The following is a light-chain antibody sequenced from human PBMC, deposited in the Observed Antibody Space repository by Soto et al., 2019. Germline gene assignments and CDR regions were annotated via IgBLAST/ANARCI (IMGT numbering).Light chain of an antibody. CDR1: QRISSY. J-gene: IGKJ2*01. CDR2: TAS. Sequence: DIQMTQSPSSLSASVGDRVTITCRASQRISSYLNWYQQKSGEAPKLLIYTASTLQGGVPARFSGGGSGTDFTLTISSLQPEDFATYYCQQTYSTPYTFGQGTKVDIK. V-gene: IGKV1-39*01. CDR3: QQTYSTPYT.